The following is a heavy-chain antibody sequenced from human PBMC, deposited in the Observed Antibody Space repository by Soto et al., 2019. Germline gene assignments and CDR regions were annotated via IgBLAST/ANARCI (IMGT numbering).Heavy chain of an antibody. Sequence: PGGSLRLSCAASGFTFSSYGMHWVRQAPGKGLEWVAVISYDGSNKYYADSVKGRFTISRDNSKNTLYLQMNSLRAEDTAVYYCAKDIQAYGDYVEGRPNWFDPWGQGTLVTVSS. CDR2: ISYDGSNK. D-gene: IGHD4-17*01. CDR1: GFTFSSYG. CDR3: AKDIQAYGDYVEGRPNWFDP. V-gene: IGHV3-30*18. J-gene: IGHJ5*02.